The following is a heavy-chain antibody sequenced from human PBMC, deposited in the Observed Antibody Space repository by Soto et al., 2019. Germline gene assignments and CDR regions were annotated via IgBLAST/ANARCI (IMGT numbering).Heavy chain of an antibody. CDR2: ISAYNGNT. J-gene: IGHJ3*02. Sequence: QVQLVQSGAEVKKPGASVKVSCKASGYTFTSYGISWVRQAPGQGLEWMGWISAYNGNTNYAQKLQGRVTMTTDTSTSTAYMELGSVRYDATAGYYGERVLSIMIVDAFDIWGQGKMVTVSS. CDR1: GYTFTSYG. D-gene: IGHD3-22*01. CDR3: ERVLSIMIVDAFDI. V-gene: IGHV1-18*01.